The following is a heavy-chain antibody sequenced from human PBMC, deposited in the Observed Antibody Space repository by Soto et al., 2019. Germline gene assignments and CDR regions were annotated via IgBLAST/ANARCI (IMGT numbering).Heavy chain of an antibody. D-gene: IGHD5-18*01. CDR2: IYPGDSDT. Sequence: GAALKISYKRSGYSSSTYWIGWVRQIPGKGQEWMGIIYPGDSDTRYNPSFQGQVTISADKSISTAYLQWNSLKASDTAMYYCARESARSYTVMVRFAGWGQGTLVTVSS. CDR1: GYSSSTYW. V-gene: IGHV5-51*01. J-gene: IGHJ4*02. CDR3: ARESARSYTVMVRFAG.